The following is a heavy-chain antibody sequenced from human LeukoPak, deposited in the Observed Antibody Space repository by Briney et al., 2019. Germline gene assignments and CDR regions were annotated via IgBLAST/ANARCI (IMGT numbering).Heavy chain of an antibody. D-gene: IGHD3-22*01. CDR2: INPNSGGT. CDR1: GYTLTDYY. CDR3: ARVGYYESSGYCEY. Sequence: ASVKVSCKASGYTLTDYYMHWVRQAPGQGLEWMGRINPNSGGTNYAQKFQGRVTMTRDTSISTVYMELSRLRSDDTAAYYCARVGYYESSGYCEYWGQGTLVTVSS. J-gene: IGHJ4*02. V-gene: IGHV1-2*06.